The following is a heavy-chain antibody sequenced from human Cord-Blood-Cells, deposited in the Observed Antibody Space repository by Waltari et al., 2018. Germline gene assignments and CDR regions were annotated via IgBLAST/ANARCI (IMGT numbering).Heavy chain of an antibody. Sequence: QVQLQESGPGLVKPSATLSLTCAVSGYSISSGYYWGWIRQPPGKGLEWIGSIYHSGSTYYNPSLKSRVTISVDTSKNQFSLKLSSVTAADTAVHYCARVPDWEAFDIWGQGTMVTVSS. J-gene: IGHJ3*02. CDR2: IYHSGST. CDR3: ARVPDWEAFDI. V-gene: IGHV4-38-2*01. CDR1: GYSISSGYY. D-gene: IGHD1-26*01.